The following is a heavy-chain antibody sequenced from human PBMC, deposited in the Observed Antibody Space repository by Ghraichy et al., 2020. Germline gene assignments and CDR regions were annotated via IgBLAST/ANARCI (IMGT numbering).Heavy chain of an antibody. CDR2: INTGNGNR. CDR1: GYTFTSHV. CDR3: ARDRGEAAAGFYYYYGMDV. J-gene: IGHJ6*02. D-gene: IGHD6-13*01. V-gene: IGHV1-3*04. Sequence: VKVSCKTSGYTFTSHVLHWVRQAPGQGLDWMGWINTGNGNRKYSQKFQGRVTITRDTSASTTYMELSSLTSEDTAVYYCARDRGEAAAGFYYYYGMDVWGQGTTVTVS.